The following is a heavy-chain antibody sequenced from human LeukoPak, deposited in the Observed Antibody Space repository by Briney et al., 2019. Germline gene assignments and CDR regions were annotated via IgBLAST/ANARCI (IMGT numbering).Heavy chain of an antibody. J-gene: IGHJ6*02. CDR2: IYYSGST. V-gene: IGHV4-31*03. D-gene: IGHD3-22*01. Sequence: SETLSLTCTVSGGSISSGGYYWSWIRQHPGKGLEWIGYIYYSGSTYYNPSLKSRVTISVDTSKNQFSLKLSSVTAADTAVYYCARDREYYYDSSGYQYGMDVWGQGTTVTVSS. CDR1: GGSISSGGYY. CDR3: ARDREYYYDSSGYQYGMDV.